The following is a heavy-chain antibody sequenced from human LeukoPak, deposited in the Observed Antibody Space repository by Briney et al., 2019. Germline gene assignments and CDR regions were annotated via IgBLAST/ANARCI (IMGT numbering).Heavy chain of an antibody. CDR2: IYYSGST. V-gene: IGHV4-59*08. CDR3: ARRMKLAAKGDAFDI. D-gene: IGHD2-15*01. J-gene: IGHJ3*02. Sequence: SETLSLTCTVSGGSMSSYYWSRIRQPPGKGLEWIGYIYYSGSTNYNPSLKSRVTISVDASRNHFSLKLNSVTAADTAVYYCARRMKLAAKGDAFDIWGQGTMVTVSS. CDR1: GGSMSSYY.